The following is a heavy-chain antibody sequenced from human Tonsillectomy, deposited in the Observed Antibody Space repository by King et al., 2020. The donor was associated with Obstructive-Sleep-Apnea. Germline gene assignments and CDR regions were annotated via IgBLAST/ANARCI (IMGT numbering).Heavy chain of an antibody. J-gene: IGHJ6*02. V-gene: IGHV3-21*01. CDR1: GFTFSSYS. CDR3: ARDLKIFGVVMYYYRGMDV. Sequence: QLVQSGGGLVKPGGSLRLSCAASGFTFSSYSMNWVRHAPWKVLAWVSTISSSSRYIDYADSVRGRFTISRDNANNSLYLQMNSLRAEDTAVYYCARDLKIFGVVMYYYRGMDVWGQGTTVTVSS. CDR2: ISSSSRYI. D-gene: IGHD3-3*01.